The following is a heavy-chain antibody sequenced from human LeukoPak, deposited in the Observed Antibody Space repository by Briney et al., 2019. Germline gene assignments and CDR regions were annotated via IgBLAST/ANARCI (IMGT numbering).Heavy chain of an antibody. D-gene: IGHD3-22*01. J-gene: IGHJ4*02. CDR1: GGSISSYY. CDR3: ARRYGTSGWIDY. V-gene: IGHV4-4*07. Sequence: SETLSLTCTVSGGSISSYYWSWIRQPAGKGLEWIGRIYSTGSTNYNPSLKSRVTMSVDTPKKQFSLKLTSVTAADTAVYYCARRYGTSGWIDYWGQGTLVTVSS. CDR2: IYSTGST.